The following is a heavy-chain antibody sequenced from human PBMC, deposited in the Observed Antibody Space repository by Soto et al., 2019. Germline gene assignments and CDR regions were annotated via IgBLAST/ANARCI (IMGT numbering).Heavy chain of an antibody. J-gene: IGHJ4*01. CDR2: FIPIFGTA. Sequence: QVQLVQSGAEVKKPGSSVKVSCKASGGTFSSYAISWVRQAPGQGLEWMGGFIPIFGTANYAQKFQGRVTIPADEATSTAYMELSSLRSEDTAVYDCARHSTYYYDSRDKYFDYWGHGTLVTVSS. CDR1: GGTFSSYA. V-gene: IGHV1-69*01. CDR3: ARHSTYYYDSRDKYFDY. D-gene: IGHD3-22*01.